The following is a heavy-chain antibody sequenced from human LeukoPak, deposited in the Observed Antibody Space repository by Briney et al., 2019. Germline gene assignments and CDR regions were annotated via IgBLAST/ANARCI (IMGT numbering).Heavy chain of an antibody. Sequence: ASVKVSCKASGGTFSSYAISWVRQAPGQGLEWMGRIIPILGIANYAQKFQGRVTITADKSTSTAYMELSSLRSEDTAVYYCARGGSRDGYNYGYWGQGTLVTVSS. J-gene: IGHJ4*02. D-gene: IGHD5-24*01. CDR2: IIPILGIA. V-gene: IGHV1-69*04. CDR3: ARGGSRDGYNYGY. CDR1: GGTFSSYA.